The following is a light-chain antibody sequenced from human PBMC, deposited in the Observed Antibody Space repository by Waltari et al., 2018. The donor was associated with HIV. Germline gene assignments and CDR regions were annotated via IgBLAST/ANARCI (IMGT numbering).Light chain of an antibody. V-gene: IGLV1-47*01. Sequence: QSALTQPPSASGTPGQTVTISCSGSTPNIGSNYVYWFQQFPGTAPRLLIYKNDQRPSGVPDRFSGSKSGTSASLAISWLRSEDEADYYCAAWDNSLGAWLFGGGAKLTVL. J-gene: IGLJ3*02. CDR2: KND. CDR1: TPNIGSNY. CDR3: AAWDNSLGAWL.